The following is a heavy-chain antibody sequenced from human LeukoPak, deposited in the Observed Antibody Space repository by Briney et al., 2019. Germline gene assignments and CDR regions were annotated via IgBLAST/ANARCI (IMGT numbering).Heavy chain of an antibody. Sequence: PVGALRLSCAASGFTFSSYGMHSVRQAQGKGLEWVTDIWYDGSNKYYADSVKGRFTISRDNSKNTLYLQMNSLRAEDTAVYYCASTSGWYEPIDYWGQGTLVTVSS. CDR3: ASTSGWYEPIDY. CDR2: IWYDGSNK. J-gene: IGHJ4*02. D-gene: IGHD6-19*01. V-gene: IGHV3-33*01. CDR1: GFTFSSYG.